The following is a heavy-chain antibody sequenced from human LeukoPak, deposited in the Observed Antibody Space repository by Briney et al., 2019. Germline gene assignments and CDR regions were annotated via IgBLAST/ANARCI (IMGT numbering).Heavy chain of an antibody. J-gene: IGHJ4*02. Sequence: GGSLRLSCAASGFTFSDYYMTWIRQAPGKGLEWVSYISGTGNSKYYADSVKGRFTISRDNAKNSLYLQMSSLRAEDTAMYYCARDYSGSEYFFDYWGQGSLVTVSS. V-gene: IGHV3-11*01. CDR2: ISGTGNSK. CDR3: ARDYSGSEYFFDY. D-gene: IGHD1-26*01. CDR1: GFTFSDYY.